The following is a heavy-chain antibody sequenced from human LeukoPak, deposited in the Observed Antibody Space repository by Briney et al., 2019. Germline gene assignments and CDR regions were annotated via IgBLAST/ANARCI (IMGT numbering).Heavy chain of an antibody. D-gene: IGHD3-10*01. CDR2: IYYSRST. CDR3: ARVGGGGSGSYYQ. Sequence: KTSETLSLTRTVSGGSISSYYWSWIRQPPGKGLEWIGYIYYSRSTNYNPSLKSRVTISVDTSKNQFSLKLSSVTAADTAVYYCARVGGGGSGSYYQWGQGTLVTVSS. CDR1: GGSISSYY. J-gene: IGHJ4*02. V-gene: IGHV4-59*01.